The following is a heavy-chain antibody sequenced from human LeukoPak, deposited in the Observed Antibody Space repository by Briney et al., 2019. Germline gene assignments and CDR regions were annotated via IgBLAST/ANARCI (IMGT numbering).Heavy chain of an antibody. V-gene: IGHV5-51*01. CDR3: ARHPGAGSYGYYYGMDV. CDR1: GYSFTSYW. J-gene: IGHJ6*02. D-gene: IGHD1-26*01. Sequence: GESLKISCKGSGYSFTSYWIGWVRQMPGKGLEWMGIAYPGDSDTRYSPSFQGQVTISADKSISTAYLQWSSLKASDTAMYYCARHPGAGSYGYYYGMDVWGQGTTVTVSS. CDR2: AYPGDSDT.